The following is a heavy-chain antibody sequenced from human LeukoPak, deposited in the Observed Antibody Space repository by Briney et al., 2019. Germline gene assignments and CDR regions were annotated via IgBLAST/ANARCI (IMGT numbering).Heavy chain of an antibody. Sequence: PGGSLRLSCAASGFTFSSYWMSWVRQAPGKGLEWVANIKQDGSEKYYVDSVKGRFTISRDNAKNTLFLQMSSLKPEDTAVYYCVKDRSGTYSFDSWGQGTLVTVSS. CDR3: VKDRSGTYSFDS. CDR1: GFTFSSYW. D-gene: IGHD1-26*01. J-gene: IGHJ4*02. CDR2: IKQDGSEK. V-gene: IGHV3-7*01.